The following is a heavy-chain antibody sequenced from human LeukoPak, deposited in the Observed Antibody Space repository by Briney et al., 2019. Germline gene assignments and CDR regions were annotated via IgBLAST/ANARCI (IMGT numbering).Heavy chain of an antibody. CDR3: AKGGSSWSHFQH. CDR2: ISSSGGST. CDR1: GFSFSYYA. D-gene: IGHD6-13*01. Sequence: PGGSLRLSCAASGFSFSYYAMTWVRQAPGKGLEWVSAISSSGGSTYYADSVKGRFTISRDNSKNTLYLQMSSLRAEDTAVYYCAKGGSSWSHFQHWGQGTLVTVSS. J-gene: IGHJ1*01. V-gene: IGHV3-23*01.